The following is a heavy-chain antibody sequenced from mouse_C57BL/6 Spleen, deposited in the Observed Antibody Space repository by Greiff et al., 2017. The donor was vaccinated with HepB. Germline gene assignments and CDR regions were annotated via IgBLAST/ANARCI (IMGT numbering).Heavy chain of an antibody. Sequence: EVQRVESGGGLVKPGGSLKLSCAASGFTFSSYAMSWVRQTPEKRLEWVATISDGGSYTYYPDNVKGRFTISRDNAKNHLYLQMSHLKSEDTAMYYCARDEDDYDRGNFDYWGQGTTLTVSS. V-gene: IGHV5-4*01. CDR1: GFTFSSYA. CDR3: ARDEDDYDRGNFDY. D-gene: IGHD2-4*01. J-gene: IGHJ2*01. CDR2: ISDGGSYT.